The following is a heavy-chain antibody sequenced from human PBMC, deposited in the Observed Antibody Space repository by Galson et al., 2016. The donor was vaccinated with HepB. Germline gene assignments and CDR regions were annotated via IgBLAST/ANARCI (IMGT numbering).Heavy chain of an antibody. Sequence: SLRLSCAASEFTFSTYSMNCLRQAPGKGLEWVSHISSGSSNIYYADSVKGRFTVSRDNANNSLYLQMNSLRGDDTAVYFCARGLEYADYWGQGSLVTVSS. CDR2: ISSGSSNI. J-gene: IGHJ4*02. D-gene: IGHD1-1*01. V-gene: IGHV3-48*04. CDR3: ARGLEYADY. CDR1: EFTFSTYS.